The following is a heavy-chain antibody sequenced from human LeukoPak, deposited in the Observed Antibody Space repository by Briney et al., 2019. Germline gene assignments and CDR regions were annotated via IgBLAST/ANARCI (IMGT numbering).Heavy chain of an antibody. J-gene: IGHJ6*04. V-gene: IGHV1-46*01. CDR1: GYTFTSNY. CDR2: ISPSGGST. Sequence: AASVKVSCKAFGYTFTSNYMHWVRQAPGQGPEWMGVISPSGGSTTYAQKFQGRVTLTRDMSTSTDYLELSSLRSEDTAVYYCARDSLYYDILTAPDVWGKGTTVTVSS. D-gene: IGHD3-9*01. CDR3: ARDSLYYDILTAPDV.